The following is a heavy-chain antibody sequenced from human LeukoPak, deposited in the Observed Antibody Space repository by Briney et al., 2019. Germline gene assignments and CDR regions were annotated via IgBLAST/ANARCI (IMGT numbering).Heavy chain of an antibody. CDR3: AKGEYYYDSSGPLDY. V-gene: IGHV3-23*01. CDR1: GFSFNIYS. D-gene: IGHD3-22*01. Sequence: PGGSLRLSCAASGFSFNIYSMYWVRQAPGKGLEWVSITNSADESKYYADSVKGRFTISRDNSKNTLYLQMNSLRAEDTAVYYCAKGEYYYDSSGPLDYWGEGTLVTVSS. CDR2: TNSADESK. J-gene: IGHJ4*02.